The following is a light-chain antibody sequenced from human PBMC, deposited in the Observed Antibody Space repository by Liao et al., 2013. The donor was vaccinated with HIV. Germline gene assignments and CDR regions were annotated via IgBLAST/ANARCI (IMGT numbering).Light chain of an antibody. V-gene: IGLV3-1*01. CDR1: KLGDQY. CDR2: EDF. CDR3: QAWDTRTYVV. Sequence: SYELTQPPSVSVSPGQTASITCSGDKLGDQYASWYQQKPGQSPVLVIYEDFKRPSGIPERFSGSNSGNTATLTIAGTQAMDKADYYCQAWDTRTYVVFAGGTKLTVL. J-gene: IGLJ2*01.